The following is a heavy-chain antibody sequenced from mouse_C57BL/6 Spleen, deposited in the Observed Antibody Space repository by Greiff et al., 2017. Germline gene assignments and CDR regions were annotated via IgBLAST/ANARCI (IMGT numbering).Heavy chain of an antibody. D-gene: IGHD4-1*01. J-gene: IGHJ2*01. CDR1: GYTFTSDW. Sequence: ELRLQQSGTVLARPGASVKMSCKSSGYTFTSDWMHWVTQRPGQGLECVGAIYPGNSDTSYNQKFKGKAKLTAVTSASTAYMELSSLTNADSAVFYCTREVGSTGKDFDYWGQGTTLTVSA. V-gene: IGHV1-5*01. CDR2: IYPGNSDT. CDR3: TREVGSTGKDFDY.